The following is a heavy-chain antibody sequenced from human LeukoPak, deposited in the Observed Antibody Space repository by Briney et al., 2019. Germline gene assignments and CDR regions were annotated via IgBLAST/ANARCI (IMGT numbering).Heavy chain of an antibody. CDR1: GFTIEDYG. D-gene: IGHD2-15*01. J-gene: IGHJ4*02. Sequence: GGSLRLSCAVSGFTIEDYGMSWVRQAPGKGLEWVSGLIWNAGSTAYADSVKGRFTISRDTAKNSLFLQMNSLRAEDTAVYYCARSPNCSGGSCYFGEPYYFDYWGQGTLVTVSS. CDR3: ARSPNCSGGSCYFGEPYYFDY. V-gene: IGHV3-20*04. CDR2: LIWNAGST.